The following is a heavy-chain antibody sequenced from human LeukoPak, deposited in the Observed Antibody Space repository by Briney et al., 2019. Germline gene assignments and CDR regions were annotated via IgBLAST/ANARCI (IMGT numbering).Heavy chain of an antibody. CDR3: GRDSQSGYSSSWYQLAQIDY. Sequence: GGSLRLSCAPSGFSFSSYWVSWVRQAPGEGREWVANIKQDGSEKYYVDSVKGRFTISRDNAKNSLYLQMTRLRAEDTAVYYCGRDSQSGYSSSWYQLAQIDYWGQGTLVTVSS. V-gene: IGHV3-7*01. J-gene: IGHJ4*02. CDR1: GFSFSSYW. CDR2: IKQDGSEK. D-gene: IGHD6-13*01.